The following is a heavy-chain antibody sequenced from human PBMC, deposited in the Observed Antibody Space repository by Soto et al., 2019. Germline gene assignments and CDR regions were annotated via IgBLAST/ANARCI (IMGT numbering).Heavy chain of an antibody. CDR1: GYTFTSYV. J-gene: IGHJ4*02. CDR3: AREDDYGGNYYFDY. V-gene: IGHV1-18*01. Sequence: SVKVSCKASGYTFTSYVISWVRQAPGQGLEWMGWISAYNGNTNYAQKFQGRVTMTTDTSTSTAYMELRSLRSDDTAVYYCAREDDYGGNYYFDYWGQGTLVTVSS. CDR2: ISAYNGNT. D-gene: IGHD4-17*01.